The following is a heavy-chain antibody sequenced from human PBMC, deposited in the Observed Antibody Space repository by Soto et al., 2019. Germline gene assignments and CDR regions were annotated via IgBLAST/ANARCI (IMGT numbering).Heavy chain of an antibody. Sequence: GGSLRLSCAASGFTFSSYAMSWVRQAPGKGLEWVSAISGSGGSTYYADSVKGRFTISRDNSKNTLYLQMNSLRAEDTAVYYCAKDVGLTGYYHTPQSAPYMDVWGKGTTVTVSS. CDR3: AKDVGLTGYYHTPQSAPYMDV. V-gene: IGHV3-23*01. CDR2: ISGSGGST. J-gene: IGHJ6*03. CDR1: GFTFSSYA. D-gene: IGHD3-9*01.